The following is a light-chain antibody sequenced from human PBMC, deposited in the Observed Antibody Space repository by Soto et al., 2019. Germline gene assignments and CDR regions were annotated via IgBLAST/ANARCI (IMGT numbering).Light chain of an antibody. J-gene: IGKJ5*01. Sequence: EIVVTQSAATLSVSPGERVTLSCRASQSVSSSLAWYQQRPGQAPRLLIYDTSTRAAGIAARFSGSGSGTEFTLTISSLQSEDFAVYYCQQYNNWPITFGQGTRLEIK. CDR3: QQYNNWPIT. CDR2: DTS. V-gene: IGKV3-15*01. CDR1: QSVSSS.